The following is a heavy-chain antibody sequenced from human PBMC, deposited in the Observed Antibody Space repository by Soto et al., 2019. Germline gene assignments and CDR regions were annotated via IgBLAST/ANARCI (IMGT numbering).Heavy chain of an antibody. Sequence: GGSLRLSCAASGFTFSSYAMSWVRQAPGKGLEWVSAISGSGGSTYYADSVKGRFTISRDNSKNTLYLQMNSLRAEDTAVYYCAKDHERSTEYGDSNYYYYGMDVWGQGTTVTVSS. V-gene: IGHV3-23*01. D-gene: IGHD4-17*01. J-gene: IGHJ6*02. CDR3: AKDHERSTEYGDSNYYYYGMDV. CDR2: ISGSGGST. CDR1: GFTFSSYA.